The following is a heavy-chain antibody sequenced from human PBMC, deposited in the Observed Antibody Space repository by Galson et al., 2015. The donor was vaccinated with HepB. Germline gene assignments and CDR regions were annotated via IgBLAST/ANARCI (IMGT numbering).Heavy chain of an antibody. CDR3: TKMGYSNFENNYFDP. V-gene: IGHV3-23*01. CDR2: VSFVGRST. D-gene: IGHD4-11*01. CDR1: GFTFSSYA. J-gene: IGHJ5*02. Sequence: SLRLSCAASGFTFSSYAMSWVRQAPGKGLEWVSAVSFVGRSTDYADSVKGRLTISRDNSKNTLYLQMNSLRAEDTAIYYCTKMGYSNFENNYFDPWGQGTPVTVSS.